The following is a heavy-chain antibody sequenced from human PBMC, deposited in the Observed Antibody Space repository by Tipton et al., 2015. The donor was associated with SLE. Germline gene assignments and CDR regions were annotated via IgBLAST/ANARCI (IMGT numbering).Heavy chain of an antibody. Sequence: TLSLTCAVYGGSFSGYYWSWIRQPPGKGLEWIGEINHSGSTNYNPSLKSRVTISVDTSKNQFSLKLSSVTAADTAVYYCAREGDYAANWFDPWGQGTLVTVSS. CDR2: INHSGST. CDR1: GGSFSGYY. V-gene: IGHV4-34*01. J-gene: IGHJ5*02. CDR3: AREGDYAANWFDP. D-gene: IGHD4-17*01.